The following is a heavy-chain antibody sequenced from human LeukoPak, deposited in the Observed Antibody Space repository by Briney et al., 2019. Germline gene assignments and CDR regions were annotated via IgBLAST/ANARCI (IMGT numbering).Heavy chain of an antibody. CDR1: GYTLTELS. Sequence: ASVKVSCKVSGYTLTELSMHWVRQAPGKGLEWMGGFDPEDGETIYAQKFQGRVTMTEDTSTDTAYMELSSLRSEDTAVYYCATDRMWYSSSWYYFDYWGQRTLVPVSS. CDR2: FDPEDGET. V-gene: IGHV1-24*01. D-gene: IGHD6-13*01. J-gene: IGHJ4*02. CDR3: ATDRMWYSSSWYYFDY.